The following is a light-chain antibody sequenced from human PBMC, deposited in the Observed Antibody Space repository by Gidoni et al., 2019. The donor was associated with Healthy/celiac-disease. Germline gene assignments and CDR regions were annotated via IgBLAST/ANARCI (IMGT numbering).Light chain of an antibody. J-gene: IGLJ2*01. CDR2: DDG. V-gene: IGLV3-21*02. CDR3: QVWDSSSDLPV. CDR1: NIGSKS. Sequence: SYVLTQPPSVSVAPGQTARITCGGNNIGSKSVHWYQQKPGQAPVLVVYDDGDRTSGIPERFSGSNSGNTATLTISRVEAGDEADYYCQVWDSSSDLPVFGGGTKLTVL.